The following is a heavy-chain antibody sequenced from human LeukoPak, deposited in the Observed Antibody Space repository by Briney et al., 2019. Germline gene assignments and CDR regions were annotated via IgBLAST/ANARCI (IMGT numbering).Heavy chain of an antibody. J-gene: IGHJ4*02. Sequence: GGSLILSCAASGFIFSNYAMSWVRQVPGRGLEWVSTISSRGDSTYVADSVKGRFTISRDNSKTSIYLQMNTVRAEDTAVYYCVKGPRPDITVAHTVENWGQGTLVTVSS. CDR1: GFIFSNYA. CDR2: ISSRGDST. D-gene: IGHD6-19*01. CDR3: VKGPRPDITVAHTVEN. V-gene: IGHV3-23*01.